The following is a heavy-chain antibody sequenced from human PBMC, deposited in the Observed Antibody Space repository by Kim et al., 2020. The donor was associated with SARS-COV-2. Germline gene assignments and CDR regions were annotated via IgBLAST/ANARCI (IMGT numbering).Heavy chain of an antibody. CDR3: VRKYYDNGPDY. V-gene: IGHV2-5*02. CDR1: GFSLSTRGVN. J-gene: IGHJ4*02. Sequence: SGPTLVNPTETLTLTCTFSGFSLSTRGVNVGWIRQPPGKAPEWLALIYWDDDKRYSPSLKSRVSITKDTSKNQVVLSMTNMDPVDTATYYCVRKYYDNGPDYWGQGTLVTVSS. CDR2: IYWDDDK. D-gene: IGHD3-9*01.